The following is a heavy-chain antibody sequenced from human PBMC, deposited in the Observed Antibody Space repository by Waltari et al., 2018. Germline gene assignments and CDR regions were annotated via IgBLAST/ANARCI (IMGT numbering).Heavy chain of an antibody. J-gene: IGHJ4*02. V-gene: IGHV2-5*01. Sequence: QITLKESGPTLVKPTQTLTLTCTFSGFSLSTSGVGVGWIRQPPGKALEWLALIYWNDDKRYSPSLKSRLTITKDTSKNQVVLTMTNMDPVDTATYYCAHILWFGELLYYFDYWGQGTLVTVSS. CDR3: AHILWFGELLYYFDY. D-gene: IGHD3-10*01. CDR1: GFSLSTSGVG. CDR2: IYWNDDK.